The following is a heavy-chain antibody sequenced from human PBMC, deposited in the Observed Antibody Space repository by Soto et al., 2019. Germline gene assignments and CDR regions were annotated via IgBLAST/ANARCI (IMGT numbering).Heavy chain of an antibody. V-gene: IGHV1-3*01. Sequence: QVQLVQSGAEVKKPGASVKVSCKASGYTFTSYAMHWVRQAPGQRLEWMGWINAGNGNTKYSQKFQGRVTITRDISASTAYMELSSLRSEDTAVYYCARGICSGGSCFFDYWGQGTLVTVSS. CDR1: GYTFTSYA. J-gene: IGHJ4*02. CDR2: INAGNGNT. CDR3: ARGICSGGSCFFDY. D-gene: IGHD2-15*01.